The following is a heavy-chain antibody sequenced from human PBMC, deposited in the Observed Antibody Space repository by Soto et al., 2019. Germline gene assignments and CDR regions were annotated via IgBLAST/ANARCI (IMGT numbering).Heavy chain of an antibody. Sequence: QVQLVQSGAEVKKPGSSVKVSCKASGGTFSSYAISWVRQAPGQGLEWMGGIIPIFGTENYAQKFQGRVTITADESTSTAYMELSSLRSEDTAVYYCARDRGYCSSTSCYTPSYYYGMDVWGQGTTVTVSS. D-gene: IGHD2-2*02. CDR2: IIPIFGTE. V-gene: IGHV1-69*01. J-gene: IGHJ6*02. CDR1: GGTFSSYA. CDR3: ARDRGYCSSTSCYTPSYYYGMDV.